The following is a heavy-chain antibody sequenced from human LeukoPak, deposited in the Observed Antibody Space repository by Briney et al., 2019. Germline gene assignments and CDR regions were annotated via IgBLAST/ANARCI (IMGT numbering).Heavy chain of an antibody. V-gene: IGHV4-59*01. CDR1: GGSISSYY. CDR3: ARGHSHGSFDY. CDR2: IYYSGST. J-gene: IGHJ4*02. Sequence: SETLSLICTVSGGSISSYYWSWVRQPPGKGLEWIGYIYYSGSTNYNPSLKSRVTISVDTSKNQFSLKLSSVTAADTAVYYCARGHSHGSFDYWGQGTLVTVSS. D-gene: IGHD5-18*01.